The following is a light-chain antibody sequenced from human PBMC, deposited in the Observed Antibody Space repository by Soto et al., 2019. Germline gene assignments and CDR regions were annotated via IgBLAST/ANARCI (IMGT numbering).Light chain of an antibody. V-gene: IGKV3-15*01. CDR3: QQYNNWPRT. Sequence: ETVMTQSPVTLSTSPGERATLSCRASQSVSSNLAWYQQKPGQAPRLLIYGASTRATGVPARFSGSGSGTEFTLTISSLQSEDFAVYYCQQYNNWPRTFGQGTKVEIK. CDR1: QSVSSN. CDR2: GAS. J-gene: IGKJ1*01.